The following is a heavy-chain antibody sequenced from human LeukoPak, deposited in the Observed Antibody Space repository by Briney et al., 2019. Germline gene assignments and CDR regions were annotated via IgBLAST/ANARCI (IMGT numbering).Heavy chain of an antibody. D-gene: IGHD3-9*01. Sequence: SETLSLTCTVSDDSIGTNDHYWSWIRQPPGKGLEWIGYMYYSGRTFFNPSLKSRLTITVDTSKNQFSLRMSSVAVADTAVYYCARGEILAGYYMDVWGKGTSVSVSS. V-gene: IGHV4-30-4*01. J-gene: IGHJ6*03. CDR3: ARGEILAGYYMDV. CDR1: DDSIGTNDHY. CDR2: MYYSGRT.